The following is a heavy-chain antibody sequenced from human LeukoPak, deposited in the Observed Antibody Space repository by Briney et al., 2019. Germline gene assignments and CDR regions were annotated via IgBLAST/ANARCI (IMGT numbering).Heavy chain of an antibody. CDR2: INHSGST. J-gene: IGHJ5*02. D-gene: IGHD3-10*01. V-gene: IGHV4-34*01. CDR1: GGSFSGYY. Sequence: PSETLSLTCAVSGGSFSGYYWSWIRQPPGKGLEWIGEINHSGSTNYNPSLKSRVTISVDTSKNQFSLKLSSVTAADTAVYYCARRGRFITMVRGASHNWFDPWGQGTLVTVSS. CDR3: ARRGRFITMVRGASHNWFDP.